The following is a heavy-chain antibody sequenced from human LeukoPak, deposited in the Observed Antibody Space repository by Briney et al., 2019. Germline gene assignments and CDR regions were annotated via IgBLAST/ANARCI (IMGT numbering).Heavy chain of an antibody. J-gene: IGHJ6*02. Sequence: GGSLRLSCAASGFTFSSYAMHWVRQAPGKGLEWVAVISYDGGNKYYADSVKGRFTISRDNSKNTLYLQMNSLRAEDTAVYYCARDPRLGLGYTVTDYYYGMDVWGQGTTVTVSS. D-gene: IGHD4-17*01. V-gene: IGHV3-30*04. CDR2: ISYDGGNK. CDR1: GFTFSSYA. CDR3: ARDPRLGLGYTVTDYYYGMDV.